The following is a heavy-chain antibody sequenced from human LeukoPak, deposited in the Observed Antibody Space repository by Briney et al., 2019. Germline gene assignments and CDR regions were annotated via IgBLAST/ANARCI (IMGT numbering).Heavy chain of an antibody. CDR2: TYYRSKWYN. Sequence: SQTLSLTCAVSGDSVSSKNGAWNWIRQSPSRGLEWLGRTYYRSKWYNDYAESMEGRMTISRDTSKNQYSLHLNSVTPDDTAVYYCARDLGTTGWHTFDYWGQGTLVTVSS. J-gene: IGHJ4*02. D-gene: IGHD6-19*01. CDR1: GDSVSSKNGA. V-gene: IGHV6-1*01. CDR3: ARDLGTTGWHTFDY.